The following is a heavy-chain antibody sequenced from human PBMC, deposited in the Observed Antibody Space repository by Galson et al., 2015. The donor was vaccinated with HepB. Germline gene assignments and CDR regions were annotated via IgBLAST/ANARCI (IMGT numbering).Heavy chain of an antibody. CDR1: GYTFTSYG. CDR2: ISAYNGNT. V-gene: IGHV1-18*01. J-gene: IGHJ4*02. D-gene: IGHD2-2*01. Sequence: SVKVSCKASGYTFTSYGISWVRQAPGQRLEWMGWISAYNGNTNYAQKLQGRVTMTTDTSTSTAYMELRSLRSDDTAVYYCARDREDIVVVPAADYWGQGTLVTVSS. CDR3: ARDREDIVVVPAADY.